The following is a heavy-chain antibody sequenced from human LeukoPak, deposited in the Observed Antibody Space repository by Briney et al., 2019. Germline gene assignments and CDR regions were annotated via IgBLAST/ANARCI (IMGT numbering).Heavy chain of an antibody. CDR3: ARDQEFYSGSYLDY. J-gene: IGHJ4*02. Sequence: SETLSLTCAVYGGSFSGYYWSWIRQPPGKGLEWIGEINHSGSTNYNPSLKSRVTISVDTSKNQFSLKLSSVTAADTAVYYCARDQEFYSGSYLDYWGQGTLVTVSS. CDR1: GGSFSGYY. D-gene: IGHD1-26*01. CDR2: INHSGST. V-gene: IGHV4-34*01.